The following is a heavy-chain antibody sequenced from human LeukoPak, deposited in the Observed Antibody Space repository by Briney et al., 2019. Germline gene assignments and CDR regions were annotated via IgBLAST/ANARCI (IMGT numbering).Heavy chain of an antibody. D-gene: IGHD1-26*01. J-gene: IGHJ4*02. Sequence: GGSLRLSCAASGFTFSTDAMGSVRQAPGKGLEWVSAISGSGGGRYYADSVKGRFTISRDNPTYTVYLLMNTLRAEDIAVYYCAKGGAIVGATDFDYWGQGTLVTVSS. CDR1: GFTFSTDA. V-gene: IGHV3-23*01. CDR2: ISGSGGGR. CDR3: AKGGAIVGATDFDY.